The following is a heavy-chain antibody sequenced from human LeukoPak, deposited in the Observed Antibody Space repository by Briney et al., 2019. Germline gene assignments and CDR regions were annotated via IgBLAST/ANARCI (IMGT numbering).Heavy chain of an antibody. Sequence: GGSPRLSCAASGFTVSSNYMSWVRQAPNKRLEWLSVIYSGGNTYYADSVKGRFTISRDNSMNTLYLQMNNLRVEDTAVYYCACLWGSTTSGTFDYWGQGTLVTVSS. D-gene: IGHD1-26*01. CDR3: ACLWGSTTSGTFDY. CDR1: GFTVSSNY. J-gene: IGHJ4*02. CDR2: IYSGGNT. V-gene: IGHV3-53*01.